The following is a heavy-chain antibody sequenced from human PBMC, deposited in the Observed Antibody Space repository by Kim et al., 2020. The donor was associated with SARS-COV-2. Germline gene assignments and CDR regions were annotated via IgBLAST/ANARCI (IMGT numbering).Heavy chain of an antibody. V-gene: IGHV1-46*01. CDR2: INPSGGGT. CDR3: ARDHFSSNWFGNHYFYYSGMAV. CDR1: GYTFSTYY. D-gene: IGHD3-10*01. J-gene: IGHJ6*02. Sequence: ASVKVSCKASGYTFSTYYIHWVRQVPGQGLEWMGIINPSGGGTTYAQKFQGRVTLSGDTSTNEVYMDLSSLTSEDTAVYYCARDHFSSNWFGNHYFYYSGMAVWGQGTTVTVSS.